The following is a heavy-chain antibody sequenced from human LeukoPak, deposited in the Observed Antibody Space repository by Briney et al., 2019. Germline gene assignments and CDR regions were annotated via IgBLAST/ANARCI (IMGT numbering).Heavy chain of an antibody. Sequence: SETLSLTCTVSGGSISSGDYYWSWIRQPPGKGLEWTGYIYYSGSTYYNPSLKSRVTISVDTSKNQFSLKLSSVTAADTAVYYCARAFSGDSSGYYYDYFDYWGQGTLVTVSS. D-gene: IGHD3-22*01. V-gene: IGHV4-30-4*01. J-gene: IGHJ4*02. CDR1: GGSISSGDYY. CDR3: ARAFSGDSSGYYYDYFDY. CDR2: IYYSGST.